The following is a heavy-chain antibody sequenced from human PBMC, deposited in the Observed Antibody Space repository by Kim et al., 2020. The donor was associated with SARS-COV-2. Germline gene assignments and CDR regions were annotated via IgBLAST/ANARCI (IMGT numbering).Heavy chain of an antibody. CDR2: IYYSGST. CDR1: GGSISSSSYY. CDR3: ARVVQLRSTFSGFDY. D-gene: IGHD2-2*01. J-gene: IGHJ4*02. V-gene: IGHV4-39*07. Sequence: SETLSLTCTVSGGSISSSSYYWGWIRQPPGKGLEWIGSIYYSGSTYYNPSLKSRVTISVDTSKNQFSLKLSSVTAADTAVYYCARVVQLRSTFSGFDYWGQGTLVTVSS.